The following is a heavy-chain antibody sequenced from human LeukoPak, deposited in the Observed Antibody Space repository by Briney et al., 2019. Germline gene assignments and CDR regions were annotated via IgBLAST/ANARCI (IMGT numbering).Heavy chain of an antibody. CDR1: GFTFSSYA. D-gene: IGHD2/OR15-2a*01. Sequence: PGGSLRLSCAASGFTFSSYAMSWVRQAPGKGLEWVSAISGSGGSTYYADSVKGRFTISRDNAKNSLYLQMNSLRAEDTAVYYCAREGMTVIPPNIDYWGQGTLVTVSS. CDR2: ISGSGGST. CDR3: AREGMTVIPPNIDY. J-gene: IGHJ4*02. V-gene: IGHV3-23*01.